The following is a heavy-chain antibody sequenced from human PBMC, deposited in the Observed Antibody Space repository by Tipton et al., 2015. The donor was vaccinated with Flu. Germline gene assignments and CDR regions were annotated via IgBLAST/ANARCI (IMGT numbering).Heavy chain of an antibody. Sequence: QLVQSGAEVKKPGESLRLSCKGSGYTFTDYWISWVRQMPGKGLEWMGRIDPIDAYTNYSLSFEGHVTISVDKSINTAYMQWYSLKASDSGIYYCARREYIWETDPSLGEYVYDYWGQGTLVTVSS. J-gene: IGHJ4*02. D-gene: IGHD3-16*01. CDR3: ARREYIWETDPSLGEYVYDY. CDR1: GYTFTDYW. V-gene: IGHV5-10-1*01. CDR2: IDPIDAYT.